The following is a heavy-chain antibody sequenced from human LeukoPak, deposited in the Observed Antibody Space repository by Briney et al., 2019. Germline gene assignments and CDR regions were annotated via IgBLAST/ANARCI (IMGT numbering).Heavy chain of an antibody. D-gene: IGHD3-10*01. CDR1: GYTLTELP. CDR3: AAPDYYGSDAFDI. Sequence: ASVTVSCKVSGYTLTELPIHWVRQAPGKGLEWVGGFDPEEGETTYTQKFQGRVTMTEDTSTDTAYMELSSLTSEDTAFYYCAAPDYYGSDAFDIWGQGTMVTVSS. V-gene: IGHV1-24*01. J-gene: IGHJ3*02. CDR2: FDPEEGET.